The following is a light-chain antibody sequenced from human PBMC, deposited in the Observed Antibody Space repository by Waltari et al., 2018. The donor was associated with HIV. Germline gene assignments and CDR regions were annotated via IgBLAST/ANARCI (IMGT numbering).Light chain of an antibody. CDR1: SSDVGGYNY. CDR2: EGS. CDR3: SSFAGTNDVI. Sequence: QSALTQPPSASGSPGQSVTISCTGTSSDVGGYNYVSWYQQHPGKDHKLMNYEGSQRPAGVPDRFSGSKSGNAASLAASGLQADDEANYYCSSFAGTNDVIFGGGTKLTVL. V-gene: IGLV2-8*01. J-gene: IGLJ2*01.